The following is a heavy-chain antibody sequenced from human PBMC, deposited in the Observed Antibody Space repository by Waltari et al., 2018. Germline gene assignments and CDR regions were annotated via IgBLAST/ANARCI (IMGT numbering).Heavy chain of an antibody. CDR2: IDVSGGGT. CDR1: GFTFNNYA. J-gene: IGHJ4*02. Sequence: EVSLLESGGNLVEPGGSLRLSCVGSGFTFNNYAMAWVRQAAGKGLELSSCIDVSGGGTFYADSLEGRFTISRDNSKNTLYLQLNSLKVEDTAVYYCAKGGSRVATIGGLDSWGQGTLVTVSS. CDR3: AKGGSRVATIGGLDS. D-gene: IGHD3-16*01. V-gene: IGHV3-23*01.